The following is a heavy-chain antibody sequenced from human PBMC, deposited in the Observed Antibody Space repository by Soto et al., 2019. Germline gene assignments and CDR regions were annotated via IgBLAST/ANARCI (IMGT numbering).Heavy chain of an antibody. Sequence: QVPLVQSGAEVKKPGASVKVSCKASGYTFTSYAMHWVRQAPGQRLEWMGWINAGNGNTKYSQKFQGRVTITRDTSASTAYMELSSLRSEDTAVYYCARDRWFGGDCFDYWGQGTLVTVSS. CDR3: ARDRWFGGDCFDY. CDR2: INAGNGNT. CDR1: GYTFTSYA. D-gene: IGHD2-21*02. V-gene: IGHV1-3*01. J-gene: IGHJ4*02.